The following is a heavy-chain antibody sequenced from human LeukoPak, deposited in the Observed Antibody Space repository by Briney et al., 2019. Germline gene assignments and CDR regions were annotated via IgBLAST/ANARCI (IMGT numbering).Heavy chain of an antibody. Sequence: ASVKVSCKASGYTFTGYYMHWVRQAPGQGLEWMGWINPNSGGTNYAQKFQGRVTMTRDTSISTAYMELSSLRSEDTAVYYCARGRGYSWLNWFDPWGQGTLVTVSS. CDR1: GYTFTGYY. V-gene: IGHV1-2*02. J-gene: IGHJ5*02. CDR2: INPNSGGT. CDR3: ARGRGYSWLNWFDP. D-gene: IGHD5-12*01.